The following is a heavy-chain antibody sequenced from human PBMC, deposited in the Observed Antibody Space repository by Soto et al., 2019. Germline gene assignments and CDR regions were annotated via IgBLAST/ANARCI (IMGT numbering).Heavy chain of an antibody. CDR2: ISSSGSTI. D-gene: IGHD3-22*01. CDR1: GFTFSDYY. J-gene: IGHJ4*02. Sequence: QVQLVESGGGLVKPGGSLRLSCAASGFTFSDYYMSWIRQAPGKGLECVSYISSSGSTIYYADSVKGRITISRDNAKNSLYLQMSSLRAEDTAVYFCARDRAYGGYPRYFDYWGQGTLVTVSS. V-gene: IGHV3-11*01. CDR3: ARDRAYGGYPRYFDY.